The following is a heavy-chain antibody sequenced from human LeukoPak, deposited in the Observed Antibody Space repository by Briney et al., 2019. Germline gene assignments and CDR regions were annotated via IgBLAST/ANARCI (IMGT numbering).Heavy chain of an antibody. V-gene: IGHV1-69*05. D-gene: IGHD3-22*01. CDR1: GGTFTSYA. CDR2: IIPIFGTA. Sequence: ASVKVSCKASGGTFTSYAISWVRQAPGQGLEWRGGIIPIFGTANYAQKFQGRVTITTDKSTSTAYMELSRLRSEETAGYYCERSGGRYYYDSSGYSSVRGYYMDVWGKGTTVTVSS. J-gene: IGHJ6*03. CDR3: ERSGGRYYYDSSGYSSVRGYYMDV.